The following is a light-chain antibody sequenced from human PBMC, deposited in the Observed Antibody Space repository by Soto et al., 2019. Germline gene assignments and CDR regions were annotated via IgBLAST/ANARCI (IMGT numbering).Light chain of an antibody. J-gene: IGLJ2*01. CDR3: SSYAGSNNLV. V-gene: IGLV2-8*01. CDR2: EVS. Sequence: QSVLTQPPSASGSPGQSVTISCTGSSSDVGGYNSVSWYQHHPGKVPKVMIYEVSKRPSGVPDRFSGSKSVNTASLTVSGLQAEDAADYYCSSYAGSNNLVFGGGTKVTVL. CDR1: SSDVGGYNS.